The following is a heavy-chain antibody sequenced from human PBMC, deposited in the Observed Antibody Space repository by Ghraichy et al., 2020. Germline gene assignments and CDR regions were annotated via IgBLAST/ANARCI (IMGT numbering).Heavy chain of an antibody. Sequence: SETLSLTCAVYGGSFSGYYWSWIRQPPGKGLEWIGEINHSGSTNYNPSLKSRVTISVDTSKNQFSLKLSSVTAADTAVYYCARGGYSYGYGGAFDYWGQGTLVTVSS. D-gene: IGHD5-18*01. J-gene: IGHJ4*02. CDR2: INHSGST. V-gene: IGHV4-34*01. CDR1: GGSFSGYY. CDR3: ARGGYSYGYGGAFDY.